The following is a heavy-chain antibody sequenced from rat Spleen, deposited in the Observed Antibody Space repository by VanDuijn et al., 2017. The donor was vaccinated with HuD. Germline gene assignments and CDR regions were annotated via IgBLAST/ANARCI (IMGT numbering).Heavy chain of an antibody. CDR1: GFSLTDYS. CDR3: TRSKGYPGVTFDY. CDR2: MWRGGST. V-gene: IGHV2S63*01. D-gene: IGHD1-4*01. J-gene: IGHJ2*01. Sequence: VQLKESGPGLVQPSQTLSLTCTVSGFSLTDYSVHWVRQPPGKGLEWMGVMWRGGSTAYNSTLKSRLSISGDTSKSQVFLKINSLQTEDTAIYYCTRSKGYPGVTFDYWGQGVMVTVSS.